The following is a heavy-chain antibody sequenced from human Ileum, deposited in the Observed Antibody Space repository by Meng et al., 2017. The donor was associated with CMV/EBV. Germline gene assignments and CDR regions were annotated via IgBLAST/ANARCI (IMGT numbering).Heavy chain of an antibody. CDR3: ARDSNLMTPYRLLDH. D-gene: IGHD2-8*01. V-gene: IGHV1-69*05. Sequence: GGTLSSDASSWVKQAPGQGLEWMGGIITAFGKTKYAQRYQGRVTITTDESTTTAYMELSSLRSEDTAVYFCARDSNLMTPYRLLDHWGQGTLVTVSS. J-gene: IGHJ4*02. CDR2: IITAFGKT. CDR1: GGTLSSDA.